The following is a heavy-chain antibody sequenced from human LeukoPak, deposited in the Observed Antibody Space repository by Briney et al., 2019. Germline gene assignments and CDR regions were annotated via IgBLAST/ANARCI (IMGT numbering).Heavy chain of an antibody. CDR1: GGSMSSYY. Sequence: SETLSLTCTVSGGSMSSYYWSWIRQPPGKGLEWIGYIYYSGSTNYNPSLKSRVTISVDTSKNQFSLRLSSVTAADTAVYYSARVDDYDSGSLDYWGQGTLVTVSS. CDR2: IYYSGST. V-gene: IGHV4-59*01. D-gene: IGHD3-10*01. J-gene: IGHJ4*02. CDR3: ARVDDYDSGSLDY.